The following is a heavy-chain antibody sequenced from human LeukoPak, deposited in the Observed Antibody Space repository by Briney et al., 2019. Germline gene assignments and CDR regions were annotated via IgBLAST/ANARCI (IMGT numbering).Heavy chain of an antibody. Sequence: SETLSLTCTVSGGSISSYYWSWIRQPPGKGLEWIGYIYYSGSTNYNPSLKSRVTISVDTSKDQFSLKLSSVTAADTAVYYCARDHYYGMDVWGQGTTVTVSS. CDR1: GGSISSYY. CDR3: ARDHYYGMDV. J-gene: IGHJ6*02. CDR2: IYYSGST. V-gene: IGHV4-59*01.